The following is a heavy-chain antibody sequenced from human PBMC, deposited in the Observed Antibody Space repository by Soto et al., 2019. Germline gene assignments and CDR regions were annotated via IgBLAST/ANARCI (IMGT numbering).Heavy chain of an antibody. D-gene: IGHD6-13*01. J-gene: IGHJ6*02. Sequence: SETLSLTCAVYGGSFSGYYWSWIRQPPGKGLEWIGEINHSGSTNYNPSLKSRVTISVDTPKNQFSLKLSSVTAADTAVYYCARGDAAAGTGYYYYYGMDVWGQGTTVTVSS. CDR2: INHSGST. V-gene: IGHV4-34*01. CDR1: GGSFSGYY. CDR3: ARGDAAAGTGYYYYYGMDV.